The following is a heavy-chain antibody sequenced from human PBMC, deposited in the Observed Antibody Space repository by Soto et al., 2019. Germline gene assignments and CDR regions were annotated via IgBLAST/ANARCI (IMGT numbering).Heavy chain of an antibody. J-gene: IGHJ4*02. V-gene: IGHV6-1*01. D-gene: IGHD3-3*01. CDR3: ARGRYYDFWSGYYTDYFDY. CDR2: TYYRSKWYN. CDR1: GDSVSSNSAA. Sequence: SQTLSLTCAISGDSVSSNSAAWNWIRQSPSRGLEWLGRTYYRSKWYNDYAVSVKSRITINPDTSKNQFSLQLNSVTPEDTAVYYCARGRYYDFWSGYYTDYFDYWGQGTLVTV.